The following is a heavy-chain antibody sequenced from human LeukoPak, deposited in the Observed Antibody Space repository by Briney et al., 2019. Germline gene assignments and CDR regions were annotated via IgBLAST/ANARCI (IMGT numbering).Heavy chain of an antibody. D-gene: IGHD3-10*01. CDR1: GDSISTYS. V-gene: IGHV4-59*01. CDR3: AKAMSSAWNFDL. Sequence: SETLSLTCTVSGDSISTYSWIWIRQPPGKGLECIGYISYSGSTNFNPSLQSRATMSVATSKNQFSLKLNSVTAADTAVYYCAKAMSSAWNFDLWGRGTLVTVSS. CDR2: ISYSGST. J-gene: IGHJ2*01.